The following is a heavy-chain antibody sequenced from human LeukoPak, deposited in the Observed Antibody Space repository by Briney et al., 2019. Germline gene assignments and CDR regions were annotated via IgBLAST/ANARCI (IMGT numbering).Heavy chain of an antibody. CDR3: AREITMLACFDY. D-gene: IGHD3-10*01. Sequence: GGSLRLSCAASGFTFSSYWMSWVRQAPGKGLEWVANIKQDGSEKYYVDSVKGRFTISRDNAKNSLYLQMYSLRAEDAAVYYCAREITMLACFDYWGQGTLVTVSS. CDR2: IKQDGSEK. V-gene: IGHV3-7*03. CDR1: GFTFSSYW. J-gene: IGHJ4*02.